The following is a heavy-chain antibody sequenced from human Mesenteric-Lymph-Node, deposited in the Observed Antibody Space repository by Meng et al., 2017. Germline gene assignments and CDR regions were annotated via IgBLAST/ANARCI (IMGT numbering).Heavy chain of an antibody. D-gene: IGHD2-21*01. CDR2: IYYSGST. Sequence: SETLSLTCTVSGGSVSSGSYYWSWIRQPPGKGLEWIGYIYYSGSTNYNPSLKSRVTISVDTSKNQFSLKLSSVTAADTAVYYCARDRSISWFYYWGQGTLVTVSS. V-gene: IGHV4-61*01. J-gene: IGHJ4*02. CDR3: ARDRSISWFYY. CDR1: GGSVSSGSYY.